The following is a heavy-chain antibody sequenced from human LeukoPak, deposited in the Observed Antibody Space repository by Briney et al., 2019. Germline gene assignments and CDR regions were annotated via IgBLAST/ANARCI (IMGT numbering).Heavy chain of an antibody. V-gene: IGHV3-53*01. D-gene: IGHD3-10*01. CDR2: IYSGGST. CDR3: ASSITMVRGVIRSHFVDY. J-gene: IGHJ4*02. CDR1: GFTVSSNY. Sequence: PGGSLRLSCAASGFTVSSNYMSWVRQAPGKGLEWVSVIYSGGSTYYADSVKGRFTISRDNSKNTLYLQMNSLRAEDTAVYYCASSITMVRGVIRSHFVDYWGQGTLVTVSS.